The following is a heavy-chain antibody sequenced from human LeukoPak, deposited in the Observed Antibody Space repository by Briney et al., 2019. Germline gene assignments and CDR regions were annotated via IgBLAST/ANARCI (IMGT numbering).Heavy chain of an antibody. V-gene: IGHV3-23*01. CDR3: AKKSRDGYNPFDY. J-gene: IGHJ4*02. Sequence: TGGSLRLSCAASGFTFSRYAMSWVRQAPGKGLEWVWGISSSGESPYYADSVKGRFTISRDNSKNTLYLEINSLRAEDTAVYYCAKKSRDGYNPFDYLGQGTLVTVSS. D-gene: IGHD5-24*01. CDR1: GFTFSRYA. CDR2: ISSSGESP.